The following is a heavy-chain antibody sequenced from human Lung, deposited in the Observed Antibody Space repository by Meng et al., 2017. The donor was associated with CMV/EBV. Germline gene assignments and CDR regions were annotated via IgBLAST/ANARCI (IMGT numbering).Heavy chain of an antibody. J-gene: IGHJ6*02. CDR3: ARGRRISSRTQFYGLDV. CDR1: GFTFSTYP. V-gene: IGHV3-30-3*01. Sequence: GESLKISCAASGFTFSTYPMHWVRQAPGKGLEWVAVISYDGNNKYYADSVKGRFTISRDNSKNTLYVQMDSLRAEDTAVYYCARGRRISSRTQFYGLDVWAKGPRSPSP. CDR2: ISYDGNNK. D-gene: IGHD6-6*01.